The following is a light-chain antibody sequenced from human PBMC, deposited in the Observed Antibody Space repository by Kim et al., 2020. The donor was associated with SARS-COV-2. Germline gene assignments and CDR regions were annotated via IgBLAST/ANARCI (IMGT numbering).Light chain of an antibody. CDR1: SGHSSYI. CDR2: LEGSGSY. Sequence: QLVLTQSSSASASLGSSVKLTCTLSSGHSSYIIAWHQQQPGKAPRYLMKLEGSGSYNKGSGVPDRFSGPSSGADRYLTISNLQSEDEADYYCETWDSNTHWVFGGGTQMTVL. J-gene: IGLJ3*02. CDR3: ETWDSNTHWV. V-gene: IGLV4-60*03.